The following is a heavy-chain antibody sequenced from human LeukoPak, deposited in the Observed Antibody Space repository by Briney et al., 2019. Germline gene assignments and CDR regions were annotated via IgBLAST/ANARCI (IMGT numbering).Heavy chain of an antibody. CDR3: ARAAGVLLWFGELGYFDY. J-gene: IGHJ4*02. V-gene: IGHV3-66*01. Sequence: PGGSLRLSCAASGFTVSSNYMSWVRQAPGKGLEWVSVIYSGGSTYYADSVKGRFTISRDNAKNSLYLQMNSLRAEDTAVYYCARAAGVLLWFGELGYFDYWGQGTLVTVSS. CDR1: GFTVSSNY. CDR2: IYSGGST. D-gene: IGHD3-10*01.